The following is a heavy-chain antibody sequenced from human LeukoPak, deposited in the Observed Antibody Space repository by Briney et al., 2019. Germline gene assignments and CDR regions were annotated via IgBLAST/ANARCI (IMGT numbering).Heavy chain of an antibody. V-gene: IGHV3-23*01. CDR1: GLTFSSNG. Sequence: GGSLRLSCAASGLTFSSNGMSWVRQASGKGLEWVSGISVSGGITFYADSVKGRFTISRDNSKNTLYLQMNSLRGEDTAVYYCAKTGSTVTTLNWFDPWGQGTLVTVSS. CDR2: ISVSGGIT. J-gene: IGHJ5*02. CDR3: AKTGSTVTTLNWFDP. D-gene: IGHD4-17*01.